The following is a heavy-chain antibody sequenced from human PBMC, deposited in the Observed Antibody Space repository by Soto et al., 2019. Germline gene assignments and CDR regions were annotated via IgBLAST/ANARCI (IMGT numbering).Heavy chain of an antibody. D-gene: IGHD2-15*01. Sequence: QVQLQESGPGLVKPSQTLSLTCTVSGGSISSGDYYWSWIRQPPGKGLEWIGYIYYSGSTYYNPSLKSRVTISMDRSKNQFSLNLYSVTAADTAVYYCAREKGYCSGGICRDTLTPETTRYFDYWGQGALVTVSS. V-gene: IGHV4-30-4*01. CDR1: GGSISSGDYY. J-gene: IGHJ4*02. CDR2: IYYSGST. CDR3: AREKGYCSGGICRDTLTPETTRYFDY.